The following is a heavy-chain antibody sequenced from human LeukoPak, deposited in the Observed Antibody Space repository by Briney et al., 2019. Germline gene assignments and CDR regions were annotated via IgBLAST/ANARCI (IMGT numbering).Heavy chain of an antibody. J-gene: IGHJ4*02. CDR3: ARDGALDF. V-gene: IGHV1-2*02. Sequence: ASVKVSCKASGYTFTGYYVHWVRQAPGQGLEWMGWINPNSGDTNYAQKFQGRVTLTRDTSISTAYMELSSLRSDDTAIYYCARDGALDFWGQGTLVTVSS. D-gene: IGHD4/OR15-4a*01. CDR2: INPNSGDT. CDR1: GYTFTGYY.